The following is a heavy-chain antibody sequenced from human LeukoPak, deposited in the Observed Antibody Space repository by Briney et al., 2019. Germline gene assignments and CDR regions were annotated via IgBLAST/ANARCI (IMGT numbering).Heavy chain of an antibody. V-gene: IGHV1-2*02. Sequence: ASVKVSCSSSGYTFTVYGMYWGRLAPGQGLEWMGWINPNSGGTNSAQKFQGRITMTRDTSISTAFMELSSLISDDTAVYYCARATYSNDKQRRVWDSWGQGTLVTVSS. CDR2: INPNSGGT. J-gene: IGHJ4*02. CDR1: GYTFTVYG. CDR3: ARATYSNDKQRRVWDS. D-gene: IGHD5-12*01.